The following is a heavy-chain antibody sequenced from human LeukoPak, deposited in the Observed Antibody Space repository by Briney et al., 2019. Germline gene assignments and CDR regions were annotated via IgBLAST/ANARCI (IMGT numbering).Heavy chain of an antibody. J-gene: IGHJ5*01. Sequence: PSETLSLTCTVSGGSISSYYWSWIRQPPGKGLEWIGEISHSGSANYNPSLKSRVTILLDTSKNQFSLNLSSVTAADTAVYYCARRPRGVIIKTWFDSWGQGTLVTVSS. V-gene: IGHV4-34*01. D-gene: IGHD3-10*01. CDR2: ISHSGSA. CDR1: GGSISSYY. CDR3: ARRPRGVIIKTWFDS.